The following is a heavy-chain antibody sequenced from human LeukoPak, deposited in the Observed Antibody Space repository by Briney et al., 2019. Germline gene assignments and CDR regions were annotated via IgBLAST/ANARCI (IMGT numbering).Heavy chain of an antibody. CDR2: ISGSGGST. Sequence: GGSLRLPCAASGFTFNNYTMSWVRQAPGKGLEWVSAISGSGGSTYYADSVKGRFTISRDNSKNTLSLQMNSLRGDDTAVYYCAKEDPGIAVAFDYWGQGTLVAVSS. CDR3: AKEDPGIAVAFDY. V-gene: IGHV3-23*01. J-gene: IGHJ4*01. CDR1: GFTFNNYT. D-gene: IGHD6-19*01.